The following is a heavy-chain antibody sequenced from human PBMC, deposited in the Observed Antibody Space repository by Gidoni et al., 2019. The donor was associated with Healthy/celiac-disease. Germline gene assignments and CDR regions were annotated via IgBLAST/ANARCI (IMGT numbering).Heavy chain of an antibody. CDR1: GFTFSSYA. V-gene: IGHV3-30*04. D-gene: IGHD3-16*01. Sequence: QVQLVESGGGVGQPGRSLSLSCAASGFTFSSYAMHWVRQAPGKGLEWVAVISYDGSNKYYADSVKGRFTISRDNSKNTLYLQMNSLRAEDTAVYYCARVTPGGEYFQHWGQGTLVTVSS. CDR2: ISYDGSNK. CDR3: ARVTPGGEYFQH. J-gene: IGHJ1*01.